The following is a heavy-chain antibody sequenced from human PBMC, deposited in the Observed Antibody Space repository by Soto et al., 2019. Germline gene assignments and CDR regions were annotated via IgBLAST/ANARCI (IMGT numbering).Heavy chain of an antibody. D-gene: IGHD1-1*01. CDR2: LYDVDGS. V-gene: IGHV3-53*01. J-gene: IGHJ3*01. CDR1: GLTISGKKY. Sequence: DVQLVESGGGLIQPGESLRLSCAAFGLTISGKKYVAWVRQAPGKGLEWVSALYDVDGSFYADSVTGRFTTSSDSSKTXVYLQMNDLRPDDTAVYYCATWHEREHAFDVWGQGTTVTISS. CDR3: ATWHEREHAFDV.